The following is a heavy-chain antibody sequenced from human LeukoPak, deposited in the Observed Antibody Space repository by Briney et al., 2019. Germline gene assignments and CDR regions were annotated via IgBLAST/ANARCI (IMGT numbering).Heavy chain of an antibody. CDR1: GFTFNSYW. J-gene: IGHJ4*02. CDR3: ARDRTTVDSPSDY. D-gene: IGHD4-11*01. CDR2: IKQDGSEK. V-gene: IGHV3-7*01. Sequence: GGSLRLSCAASGFTFNSYWMSWVRQAPGKGLEWVANIKQDGSEKYYVDSVKGRFTISRDNAKNSLYLQMNSLRDEDTAVYYCARDRTTVDSPSDYWGQGTLVTVSS.